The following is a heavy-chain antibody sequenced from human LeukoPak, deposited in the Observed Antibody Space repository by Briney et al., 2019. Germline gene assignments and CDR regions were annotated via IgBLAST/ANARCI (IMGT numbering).Heavy chain of an antibody. CDR3: ARGYLVIDIVVVPAALDI. V-gene: IGHV3-7*01. CDR1: GFTFSSYW. J-gene: IGHJ3*02. CDR2: IKQDGSEK. Sequence: GGSLRLSCAASGFTFSSYWLSWVRQAPGKGLEWVANIKQDGSEKYYVDSVKGRFTISRDKAKNSLYMQLNSLRAEDTAVYYCARGYLVIDIVVVPAALDIWGQGTMVTVSS. D-gene: IGHD2-2*01.